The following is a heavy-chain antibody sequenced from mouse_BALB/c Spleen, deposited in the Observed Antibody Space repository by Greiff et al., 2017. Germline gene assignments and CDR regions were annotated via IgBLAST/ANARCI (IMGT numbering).Heavy chain of an antibody. CDR3: ARHGASYDGYFFAY. J-gene: IGHJ3*01. D-gene: IGHD2-3*01. CDR1: GFTFSSYT. CDR2: ISNGGGST. V-gene: IGHV5-12-2*01. Sequence: EVQGVESGGGLVQPGGSLKLSCAASGFTFSSYTMSWVRQTPEKRLEWVAYISNGGGSTYYPDTVKGRFTISRDNAKNTLYLQMSSLKSEDTAMYYCARHGASYDGYFFAYWGQGTLVTVSA.